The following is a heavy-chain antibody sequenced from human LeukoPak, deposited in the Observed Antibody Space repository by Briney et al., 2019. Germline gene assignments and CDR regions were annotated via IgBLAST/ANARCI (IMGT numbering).Heavy chain of an antibody. J-gene: IGHJ3*02. D-gene: IGHD2-21*02. V-gene: IGHV3-53*01. Sequence: GGSLRLSCAASGFSLSSNYMSWVRQAPGKGLEGVSVIYSGGSTYYADSVKGRFTISRDNSKDTLYLQMNSLRVEETAMYYCARGGGAYCGGDCWRAFDIWGQGTVVTVSS. CDR2: IYSGGST. CDR3: ARGGGAYCGGDCWRAFDI. CDR1: GFSLSSNY.